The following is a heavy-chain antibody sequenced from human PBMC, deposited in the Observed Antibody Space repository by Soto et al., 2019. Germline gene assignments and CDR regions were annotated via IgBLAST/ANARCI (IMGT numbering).Heavy chain of an antibody. CDR3: ASSRGSAYYYDSSGYFRAFDI. D-gene: IGHD3-22*01. CDR1: GYTFTSYA. CDR2: INAGNGNT. J-gene: IGHJ3*02. V-gene: IGHV1-3*01. Sequence: ASVKVSCKASGYTFTSYAMHWVRQAPGQRLEWMGWINAGNGNTKYSQKFQGRVTITADESTSTAYMELSSLRSEDTAVYYCASSRGSAYYYDSSGYFRAFDIWG.